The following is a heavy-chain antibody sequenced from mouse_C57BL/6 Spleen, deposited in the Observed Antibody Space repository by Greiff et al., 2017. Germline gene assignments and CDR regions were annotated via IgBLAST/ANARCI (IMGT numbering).Heavy chain of an antibody. CDR2: INPNNGGT. CDR1: GYTFTDYY. D-gene: IGHD2-2*01. J-gene: IGHJ1*03. CDR3: ARRVGYYWYFDV. V-gene: IGHV1-26*01. Sequence: EVQLQQSGPELVKPGASVKISCKASGYTFTDYYMNWVKQSHGKSLEWIGDINPNNGGTSYNQKFKGKATLTVDKSSSTAYMELRSLISEDSAVYYCARRVGYYWYFDVWGTGTTVTVSS.